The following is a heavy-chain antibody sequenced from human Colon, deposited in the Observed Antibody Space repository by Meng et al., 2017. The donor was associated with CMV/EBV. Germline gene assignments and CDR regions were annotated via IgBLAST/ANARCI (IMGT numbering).Heavy chain of an antibody. CDR2: ISYDGNHR. J-gene: IGHJ6*02. V-gene: IGHV3-30*04. Sequence: GGSLRLSCAASGFTFSDYAVHWVRQAPGKGLEWVAHISYDGNHRYYADSMKGRFTISRDNFNNTLHLHMDGLRVEDTAVYYCAKEAGGAHYGLDVWGQGTTVTVSS. CDR3: AKEAGGAHYGLDV. CDR1: GFTFSDYA. D-gene: IGHD1-26*01.